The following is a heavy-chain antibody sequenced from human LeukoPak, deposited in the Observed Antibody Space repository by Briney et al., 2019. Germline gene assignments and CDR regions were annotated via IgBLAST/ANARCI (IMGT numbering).Heavy chain of an antibody. D-gene: IGHD6-19*01. CDR3: ARTVALSPVGYFDY. J-gene: IGHJ4*02. Sequence: SETLSLTCTVSGGSISSYYWSWIRQPPRKRLEWIGYIYYSGSTNYNPSLKSRVTISVDTSKNQFSLKLSSVTAADTAVYYCARTVALSPVGYFDYWGQGTLVTVSS. V-gene: IGHV4-59*08. CDR1: GGSISSYY. CDR2: IYYSGST.